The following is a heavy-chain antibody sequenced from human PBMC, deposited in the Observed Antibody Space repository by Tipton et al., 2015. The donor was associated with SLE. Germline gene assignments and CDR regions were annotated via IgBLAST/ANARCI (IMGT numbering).Heavy chain of an antibody. Sequence: TLSLTCTVSGGSISTYYWNWIRQPPGKGLEWIGYVYYRGSTNYNPSLKSRVSISVDTSKNQFSLKLSSVTAADTAVYYCTSGDVGLFAHHGMDVWGQGTTVTVSS. J-gene: IGHJ6*02. V-gene: IGHV4-59*01. D-gene: IGHD3-10*01. CDR1: GGSISTYY. CDR2: VYYRGST. CDR3: TSGDVGLFAHHGMDV.